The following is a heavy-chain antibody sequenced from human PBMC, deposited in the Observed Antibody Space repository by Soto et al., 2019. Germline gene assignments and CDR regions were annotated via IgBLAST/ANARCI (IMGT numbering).Heavy chain of an antibody. J-gene: IGHJ6*02. CDR2: IVVASGQT. D-gene: IGHD2-15*01. CDR3: SADRPDIGVGWWV. V-gene: IGHV1-58*02. CDR1: GSGFISSG. Sequence: SVKVSCKASGSGFISSGIQWVRQAHGQRLEWIGWIVVASGQTNYAQNFRGRVAITRDTSTATAYIELTGLTPEDTAVYFCSADRPDIGVGWWVWGQGTTVTVSS.